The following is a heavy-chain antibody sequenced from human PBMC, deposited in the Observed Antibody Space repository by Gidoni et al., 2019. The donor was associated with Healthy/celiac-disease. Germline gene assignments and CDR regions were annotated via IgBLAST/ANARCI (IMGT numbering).Heavy chain of an antibody. J-gene: IGHJ4*02. Sequence: EVQLVESGGGLVQPGRSLRLSCAASGFTFDEYAMHWGRQAPGKVLGWVSGISWNSGSIGYADSVKGRFTISRDNAKNSLYLQMNSLRAEDTALYYCAKDGIAASVGDYFDYWGQGTLVTVSS. CDR1: GFTFDEYA. CDR2: ISWNSGSI. CDR3: AKDGIAASVGDYFDY. D-gene: IGHD6-13*01. V-gene: IGHV3-9*01.